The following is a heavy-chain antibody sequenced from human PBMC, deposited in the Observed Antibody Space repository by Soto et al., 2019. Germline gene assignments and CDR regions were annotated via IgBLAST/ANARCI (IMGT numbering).Heavy chain of an antibody. Sequence: EVQLVESGGGLVQPGGSLRLSCAASGFTFSSYWMHWVRQAPGKGLVCVSRINSDGSSTSYADSVKGRFTISRDNAKNKLYLQMNSLRAEDTAVYYCARARTVVVAATLKYYYYGMDVWGQGTKVTVSS. CDR2: INSDGSST. J-gene: IGHJ6*02. D-gene: IGHD2-15*01. CDR3: ARARTVVVAATLKYYYYGMDV. CDR1: GFTFSSYW. V-gene: IGHV3-74*01.